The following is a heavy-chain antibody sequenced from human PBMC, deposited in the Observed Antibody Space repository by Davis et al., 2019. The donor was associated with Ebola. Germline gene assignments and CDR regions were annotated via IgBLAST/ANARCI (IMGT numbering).Heavy chain of an antibody. Sequence: GESLKISCKGSGYSFTSYWIGWVRQMPGKGLEWMGIIYPGDSDTRYSPSFQGQVTISADKSISTAYLQWSSLKASDTAMYYCARHGFARGYSYGYYYYYYMDVWGKGTTVTVSS. CDR3: ARHGFARGYSYGYYYYYYMDV. V-gene: IGHV5-51*01. CDR1: GYSFTSYW. D-gene: IGHD5-18*01. J-gene: IGHJ6*03. CDR2: IYPGDSDT.